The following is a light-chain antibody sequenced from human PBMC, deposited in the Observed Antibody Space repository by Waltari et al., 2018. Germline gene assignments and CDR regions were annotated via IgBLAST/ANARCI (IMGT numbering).Light chain of an antibody. CDR2: DAS. J-gene: IGKJ1*01. Sequence: FVLTQSPGPLSLSPGERVTLSCRASQSVSSNYLAWYQQKPGQAPRLLIYDASNRATGIAGRFSGSGSETDFTLTISRLEPEDVAVYYCQQYGRSPWTFGQGTKVGIK. CDR1: QSVSSNY. CDR3: QQYGRSPWT. V-gene: IGKV3-20*01.